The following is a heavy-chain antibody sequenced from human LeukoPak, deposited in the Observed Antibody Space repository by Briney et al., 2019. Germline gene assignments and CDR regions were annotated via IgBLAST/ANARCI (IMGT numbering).Heavy chain of an antibody. CDR2: ISGGGGST. J-gene: IGHJ4*02. CDR1: GFTFSSYG. Sequence: PGGSLRLSCAASGFTFSSYGMHWVRQAPGKGLEWVSTISGGGGSTYYADSVKGRFTISRDNSINTLYLQMNSLRAEDTAVYYCATGGSGSYYTYWGQGTLVTVSS. D-gene: IGHD1-26*01. CDR3: ATGGSGSYYTY. V-gene: IGHV3-23*01.